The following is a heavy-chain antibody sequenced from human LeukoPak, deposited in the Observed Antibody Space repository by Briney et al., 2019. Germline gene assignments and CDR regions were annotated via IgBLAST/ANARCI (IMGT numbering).Heavy chain of an antibody. J-gene: IGHJ4*02. Sequence: GGSLRLSCAAFGFTFSSYAMSWIRQAPGKGLEWVATISRSGTNIYYADSVQGRFTISRDSSTNTLYLQMNNLRAEGTAVYYCAKRLVGASQGVDYWGQGTLVTVSS. CDR1: GFTFSSYA. V-gene: IGHV3-23*01. CDR2: ISRSGTNI. D-gene: IGHD1-26*01. CDR3: AKRLVGASQGVDY.